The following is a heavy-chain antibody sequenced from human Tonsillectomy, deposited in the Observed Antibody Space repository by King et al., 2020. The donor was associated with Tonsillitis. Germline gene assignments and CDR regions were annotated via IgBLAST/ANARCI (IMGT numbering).Heavy chain of an antibody. J-gene: IGHJ4*02. Sequence: VQLQESGPGLVKPSQTLSLTCTVSGGSIRSGGYYWSWIRQHPGKGLEWIGYIYYSGSTYYNPSLMIRITISVDTSKNQFSLKVTSVTAADTAVYHCARVHQAFHPVIDYWGQGTLVTVSS. CDR3: ARVHQAFHPVIDY. CDR2: IYYSGST. CDR1: GGSIRSGGYY. V-gene: IGHV4-31*03.